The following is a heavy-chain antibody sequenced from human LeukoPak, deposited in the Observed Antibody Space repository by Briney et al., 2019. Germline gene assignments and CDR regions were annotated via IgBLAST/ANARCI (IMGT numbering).Heavy chain of an antibody. V-gene: IGHV4-39*07. J-gene: IGHJ5*02. Sequence: ASETLSLTCTVSGGSISSSSYYWGWIRQPPGKGLEWIGSIYYSGSTNYNPSLKSRVTISVDTSKNQFSLKLSSVTAADTAVYYCARDGRGEFDPWGQGTLVTVSS. D-gene: IGHD3-10*01. CDR3: ARDGRGEFDP. CDR2: IYYSGST. CDR1: GGSISSSSYY.